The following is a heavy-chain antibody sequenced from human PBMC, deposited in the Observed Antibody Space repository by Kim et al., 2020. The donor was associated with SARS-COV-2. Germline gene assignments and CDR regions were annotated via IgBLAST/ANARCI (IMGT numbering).Heavy chain of an antibody. D-gene: IGHD5-18*01. J-gene: IGHJ4*02. CDR3: ARDRGYGPFDY. Sequence: SETLSLTCTVSNDSIGSFYWSWIRQPPGKGLEYIGDIYHTGSSNYNPSLKSRVTMSVDTSKNEFSLHLTSVTAADTAVYYCARDRGYGPFDYWGQGILVTVSS. CDR2: IYHTGSS. V-gene: IGHV4-59*01. CDR1: NDSIGSFY.